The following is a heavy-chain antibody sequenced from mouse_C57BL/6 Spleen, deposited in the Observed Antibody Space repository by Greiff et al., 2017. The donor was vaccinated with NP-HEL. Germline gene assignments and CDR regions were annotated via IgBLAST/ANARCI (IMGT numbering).Heavy chain of an antibody. CDR1: GFTFSSYG. J-gene: IGHJ3*01. V-gene: IGHV5-6*01. Sequence: EVQLVESGGDLVKPGGSLKLSCAASGFTFSSYGMSWVRQTPDKRLEWVATISSGGSYTYYPDSLKGRFTISRDNAKNTLYLQMSSLKSEDTAMYYCARHETAQATAFAYWGQGTLVTVSA. CDR2: ISSGGSYT. CDR3: ARHETAQATAFAY. D-gene: IGHD3-2*02.